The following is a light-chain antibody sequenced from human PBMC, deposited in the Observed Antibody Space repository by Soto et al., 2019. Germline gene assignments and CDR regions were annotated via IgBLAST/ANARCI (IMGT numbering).Light chain of an antibody. CDR2: GAS. CDR3: QQYGDSSFT. CDR1: QSISNTY. Sequence: EIVLTQSPGTLSLSPGERATISCRASQSISNTYLTWYQQKPGQAPRPLIFGASSRATGIPDRFSGSGSGTDFTLTSSRLETEDFAVYYCQQYGDSSFTFGPGTKVDIK. J-gene: IGKJ3*01. V-gene: IGKV3-20*01.